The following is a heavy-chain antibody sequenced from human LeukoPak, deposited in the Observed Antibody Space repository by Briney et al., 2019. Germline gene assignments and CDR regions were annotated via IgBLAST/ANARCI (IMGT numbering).Heavy chain of an antibody. J-gene: IGHJ4*02. V-gene: IGHV1-46*01. CDR1: GYTFTSYY. Sequence: ASVKVSCKASGYTFTSYYMHWVRQAPGQGLEWMGIINPSGGSTSYAQKFQGRVTMTRDTSTSTVYMELSSLRSEDTAVYYCAKVGGDGYNSGEYYFDYWGQGTLVTVSS. CDR2: INPSGGST. CDR3: AKVGGDGYNSGEYYFDY. D-gene: IGHD5-24*01.